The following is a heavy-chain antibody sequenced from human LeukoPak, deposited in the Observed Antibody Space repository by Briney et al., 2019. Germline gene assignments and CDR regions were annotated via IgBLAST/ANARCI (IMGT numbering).Heavy chain of an antibody. CDR1: GGSFSGYY. J-gene: IGHJ4*02. CDR3: ARGWRGYSYGGFDY. D-gene: IGHD5-18*01. CDR2: INHSVST. Sequence: SETLSLTRAVYGGSFSGYYWSWIRQPPGKGLEWIGEINHSVSTNYSPSLKSRVTISVDTSKNQFSLKLSSVTAADTAVYYCARGWRGYSYGGFDYWGQGTLVSVSS. V-gene: IGHV4-34*01.